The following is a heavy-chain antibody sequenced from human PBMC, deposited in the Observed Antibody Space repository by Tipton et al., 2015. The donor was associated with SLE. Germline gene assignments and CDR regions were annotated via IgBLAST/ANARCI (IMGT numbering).Heavy chain of an antibody. CDR1: GGSISSYY. J-gene: IGHJ6*02. V-gene: IGHV4-39*07. CDR2: IYYSGST. CDR3: ARHASYYYGMDV. Sequence: TLSLTCTVSGGSISSYYWGWIRQPPGKGLEWIGSIYYSGSTCYNPSLKSRVTISVDTSKNQFSLKLSSVTAADTAVYYCARHASYYYGMDVWGQGTTVTVSS.